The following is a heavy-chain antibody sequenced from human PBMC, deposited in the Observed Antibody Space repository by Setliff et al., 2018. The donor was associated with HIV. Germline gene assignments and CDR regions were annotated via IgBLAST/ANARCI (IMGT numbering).Heavy chain of an antibody. Sequence: ASVKVSCKASGYSLTDLSIHWVRQAPGKGLEWMGGFDPEDGETVYAQKLQGRVTMTEDTSTDTAYMELSSLRSEDTAMYYCATIRAYYYDSSGQEYFQYWGHGTLVTV. CDR3: ATIRAYYYDSSGQEYFQY. D-gene: IGHD3-22*01. CDR2: FDPEDGET. V-gene: IGHV1-24*01. CDR1: GYSLTDLS. J-gene: IGHJ1*01.